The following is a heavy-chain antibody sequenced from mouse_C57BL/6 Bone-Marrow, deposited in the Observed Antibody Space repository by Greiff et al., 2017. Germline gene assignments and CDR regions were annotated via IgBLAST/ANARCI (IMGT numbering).Heavy chain of an antibody. CDR1: GFSLTSYA. D-gene: IGHD2-3*01. V-gene: IGHV2-9-1*01. J-gene: IGHJ2*01. CDR3: ARNSSYDGYYYFDY. CDR2: IWTGGGT. Sequence: VQGEESGPGLVAPSPSLSITCTVSGFSLTSYAISWVRQPPGKGLEWLGVIWTGGGTNYNSALYSRLSISKDNSKSQVFLKMNSLQTDDTARYYCARNSSYDGYYYFDYWGQGTTLTVSS.